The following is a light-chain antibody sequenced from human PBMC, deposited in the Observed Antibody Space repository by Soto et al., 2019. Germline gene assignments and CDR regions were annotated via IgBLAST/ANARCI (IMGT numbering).Light chain of an antibody. CDR3: HQYGTSPWT. J-gene: IGKJ1*01. Sequence: EIVLTQSPGTLSLSPGERATLSCRASQSLSSTYLAWYQHKPGQAPRVLVYGASSRATGIPGRFSGSGSGTDFTLTISRLEPEDFAVYYCHQYGTSPWTFGQGTKVEIK. CDR2: GAS. CDR1: QSLSSTY. V-gene: IGKV3-20*01.